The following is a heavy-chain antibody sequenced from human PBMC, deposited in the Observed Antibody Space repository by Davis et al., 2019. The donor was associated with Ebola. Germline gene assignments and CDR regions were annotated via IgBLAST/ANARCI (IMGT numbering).Heavy chain of an antibody. CDR3: ARDRLTTERFTSSY. CDR2: MNPNSGNT. V-gene: IGHV1-8*01. CDR1: GYTFTSYD. Sequence: ASVKVSCKASGYTFTSYDINWVRQATGQGLEWMGWMNPNSGNTGYAQKFQGRVTMTRNTSISTAYMELSSLRSEDTAVYYCARDRLTTERFTSSYWGQGTLVTVSS. J-gene: IGHJ4*02. D-gene: IGHD1-1*01.